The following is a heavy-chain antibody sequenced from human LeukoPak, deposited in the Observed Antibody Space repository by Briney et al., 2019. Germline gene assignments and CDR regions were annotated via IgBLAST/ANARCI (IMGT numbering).Heavy chain of an antibody. CDR3: ARALTTDHSGRWFDP. CDR2: IKLFGDEQ. D-gene: IGHD4-17*01. J-gene: IGHJ5*02. V-gene: IGHV3-7*01. Sequence: QTGGSLRLSCEGSGFIFSHYWMSWLRQAPGKEPKWVAIIKLFGDEQYYGDSVKGRFIISRDNARNLLYLQMHSLRADDTAMYYCARALTTDHSGRWFDPWGQGTLVTVSS. CDR1: GFIFSHYW.